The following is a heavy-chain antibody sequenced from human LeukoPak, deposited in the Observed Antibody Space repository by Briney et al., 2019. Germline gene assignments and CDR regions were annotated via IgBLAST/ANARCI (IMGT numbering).Heavy chain of an antibody. Sequence: GASVKVSCKASGYTFTSYGFSWVRQAPGQGLEWMGWISSYKGNTNYAQKFQGRVTITADKSTSTAYMELSSLRSEDTAVYYCAGVNSSSWYGRRYFDYWGQGTLVTVSS. V-gene: IGHV1-18*01. CDR2: ISSYKGNT. CDR1: GYTFTSYG. D-gene: IGHD6-13*01. CDR3: AGVNSSSWYGRRYFDY. J-gene: IGHJ4*02.